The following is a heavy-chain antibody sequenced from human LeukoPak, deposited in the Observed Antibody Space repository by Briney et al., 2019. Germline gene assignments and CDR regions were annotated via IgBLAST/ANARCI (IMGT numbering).Heavy chain of an antibody. CDR1: GYSISSGYY. CDR3: AREHPNIPFDY. V-gene: IGHV4-38-2*02. Sequence: SETLSLTCTVSGYSISSGYYWGWIRQPPGKGLEWIGRIYTSGSTNYNPSLKSRVTISVDTSKNQFSLKLSSVTAADTAVYYCAREHPNIPFDYWGQGTLVTVSS. D-gene: IGHD2/OR15-2a*01. CDR2: IYTSGST. J-gene: IGHJ4*02.